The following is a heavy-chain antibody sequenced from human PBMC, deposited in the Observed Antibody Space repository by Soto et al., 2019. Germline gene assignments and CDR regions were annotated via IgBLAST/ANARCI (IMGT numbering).Heavy chain of an antibody. Sequence: ASVKVSCKASGYTFTSYGISWVRQAPGQGLEWMGWISAYNGNTNYAQKLQGRVTMTTDTSTSTAYMELRSLRSDDTAVYYCAREHFGDYYYYYGMDVWGQGTTVTVSS. CDR1: GYTFTSYG. CDR3: AREHFGDYYYYYGMDV. D-gene: IGHD3-10*01. V-gene: IGHV1-18*01. CDR2: ISAYNGNT. J-gene: IGHJ6*02.